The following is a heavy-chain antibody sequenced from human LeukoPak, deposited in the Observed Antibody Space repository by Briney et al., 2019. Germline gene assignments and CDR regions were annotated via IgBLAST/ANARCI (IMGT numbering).Heavy chain of an antibody. CDR1: GGSISSYY. Sequence: SETLSLTCTVSGGSISSYYWSCIRQPPGKGLEWIGYIYYSGSTNYNPSLKSRVTISVDTSKNQFSLKLSSVTAADTAVYYCARRKTSGYSNRYYFDYWGQGTLVTVSS. CDR2: IYYSGST. CDR3: ARRKTSGYSNRYYFDY. V-gene: IGHV4-59*08. D-gene: IGHD5-18*01. J-gene: IGHJ4*02.